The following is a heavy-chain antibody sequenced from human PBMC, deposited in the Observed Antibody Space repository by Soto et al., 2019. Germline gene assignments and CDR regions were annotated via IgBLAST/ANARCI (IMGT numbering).Heavy chain of an antibody. J-gene: IGHJ4*02. CDR1: GDSISSGEHY. CDR3: ARRVIPGVHFDY. Sequence: QVQLQESGPGLVKPSQTVSLDCSVSGDSISSGEHYWSWIRQSPERGLEWIGYIHYSGSGDYNPALKSRVTMSVDTSKNQFSLKLNSVTAADTAVYYCARRVIPGVHFDYWGQGTLVTVSS. V-gene: IGHV4-30-4*01. CDR2: IHYSGSG. D-gene: IGHD2-21*01.